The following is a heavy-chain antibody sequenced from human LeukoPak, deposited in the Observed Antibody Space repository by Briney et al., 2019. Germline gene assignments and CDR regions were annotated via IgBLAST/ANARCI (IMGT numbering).Heavy chain of an antibody. CDR2: IYYSGST. CDR3: AREGAPYYYDSSGSPYNWFDP. V-gene: IGHV4-59*11. J-gene: IGHJ5*02. Sequence: SETLSLTYTVSGGSISSHYWSWIRQPPGKGLEWIGYIYYSGSTNYNPSLKSRVTISVDTSKNQFSLKLSSVTAADTAVYYCAREGAPYYYDSSGSPYNWFDPWGQGTLVTVSS. D-gene: IGHD3-22*01. CDR1: GGSISSHY.